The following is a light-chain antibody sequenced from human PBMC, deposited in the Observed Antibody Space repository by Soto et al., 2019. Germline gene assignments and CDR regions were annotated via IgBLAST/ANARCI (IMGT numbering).Light chain of an antibody. Sequence: QSVLTQPASVSWSPGQSITISCTGTSSDVGSNNLVSWYQQHPGKAPKLMIYEVSRRPSGVSNRFSGSKSGNTASLTISGLQAEDEADYYCSSLARSIPPFGSGTKVT. J-gene: IGLJ1*01. CDR3: SSLARSIPP. CDR1: SSDVGSNNL. CDR2: EVS. V-gene: IGLV2-23*02.